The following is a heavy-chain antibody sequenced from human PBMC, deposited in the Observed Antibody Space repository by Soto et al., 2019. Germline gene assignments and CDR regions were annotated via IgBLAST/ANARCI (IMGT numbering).Heavy chain of an antibody. CDR3: VRDMQPGGANY. Sequence: GGSLRLSCAASGITSNHYAMHWVRQTPGRGLEWVSGIYWSASGTGYADSVKGRFTVSRDNAKNSLFLQMESLRIEDTALYYCVRDMQPGGANYWGPGTQVTVSS. CDR1: GITSNHYA. J-gene: IGHJ4*02. CDR2: IYWSASGT. V-gene: IGHV3-9*02.